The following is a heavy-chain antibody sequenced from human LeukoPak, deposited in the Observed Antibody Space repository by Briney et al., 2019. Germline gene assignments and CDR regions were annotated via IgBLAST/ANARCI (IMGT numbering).Heavy chain of an antibody. CDR1: GGSISSYY. CDR2: ISYSGST. CDR3: ARDRTTGKFDD. J-gene: IGHJ4*02. D-gene: IGHD1-1*01. V-gene: IGHV4-59*01. Sequence: SETLSLTCSVSGGSISSYYWNWIRQPPGKGLEWIGYISYSGSTNYKPSLKSRVTISIDTSKSQFSLKLSSVTAADTAVYYCARDRTTGKFDDWGQGTLVTVSS.